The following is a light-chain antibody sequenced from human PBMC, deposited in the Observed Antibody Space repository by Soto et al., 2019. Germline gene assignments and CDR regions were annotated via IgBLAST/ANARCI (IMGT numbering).Light chain of an antibody. Sequence: QPALTHPRSVSRSPGQTVTISCTGSSSDVGSSNYMSWYQQHPGEAPKLVIYDVAQRPSGVPDRLSGSRSGKTDSLTISGLQPDDEADYYCCSYAGSDTLIFGSGTKVTLL. J-gene: IGLJ1*01. CDR3: CSYAGSDTLI. V-gene: IGLV2-11*01. CDR2: DVA. CDR1: SSDVGSSNY.